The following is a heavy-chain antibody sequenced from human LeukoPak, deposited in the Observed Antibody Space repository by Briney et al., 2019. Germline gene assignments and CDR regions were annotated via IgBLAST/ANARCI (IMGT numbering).Heavy chain of an antibody. CDR1: GGSISSSSYY. CDR3: ARESAGYGGNSELDY. V-gene: IGHV4-39*07. D-gene: IGHD4-23*01. CDR2: IYYSGGT. J-gene: IGHJ4*02. Sequence: SETLSLTCTVSGGSISSSSYYWGWIRQPPGKGLEWIGSIYYSGGTYYNPSLKSRVTISVDKSKNQFSLKLSSVTAADTAVYYCARESAGYGGNSELDYWGQGTLVTVSS.